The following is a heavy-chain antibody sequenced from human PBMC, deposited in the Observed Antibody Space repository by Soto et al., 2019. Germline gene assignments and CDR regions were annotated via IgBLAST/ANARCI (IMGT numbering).Heavy chain of an antibody. Sequence: GGSLRLSCAASGFTFSNYSMNWVRQAPGKGLEWVSSISSDTTYIYYADSVKGRFTISRDNAKNSLYLQMNSLRSEDTAVYYCARGGDFWSGYYFDYCGQGTLVTVSS. CDR1: GFTFSNYS. J-gene: IGHJ4*02. V-gene: IGHV3-21*04. CDR3: ARGGDFWSGYYFDY. CDR2: ISSDTTYI. D-gene: IGHD3-3*01.